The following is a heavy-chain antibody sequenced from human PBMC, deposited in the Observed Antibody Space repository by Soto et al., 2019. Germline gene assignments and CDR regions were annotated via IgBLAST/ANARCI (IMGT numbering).Heavy chain of an antibody. D-gene: IGHD3-22*01. CDR1: GGSIDSGGFS. Sequence: QLQLQESGSGLVKPSQTLSLTCAVSGGSIDSGGFSWNWIRQPPGKGLEWIGYIYQSGGTLYNPSLKRRVTISVDRSKNQFSLNMSSVTAADTAVYYCARDSLSGYYFDYWGLGTLVTVSS. V-gene: IGHV4-30-2*01. J-gene: IGHJ4*02. CDR2: IYQSGGT. CDR3: ARDSLSGYYFDY.